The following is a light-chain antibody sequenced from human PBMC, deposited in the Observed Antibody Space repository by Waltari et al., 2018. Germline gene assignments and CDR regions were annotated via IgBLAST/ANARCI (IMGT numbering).Light chain of an antibody. J-gene: IGLJ3*02. CDR2: DVS. CDR3: SSYTSTWV. Sequence: QSALTQSASVSGSPGQSITISCTGTSSDFAVFNYGSWYQQHPGKAPQLMIYDVSKRPSGVSNRFSGSKSGNTASLTISGLQAEDDADYYCSSYTSTWVFGGGTKLTVL. V-gene: IGLV2-14*01. CDR1: SSDFAVFNY.